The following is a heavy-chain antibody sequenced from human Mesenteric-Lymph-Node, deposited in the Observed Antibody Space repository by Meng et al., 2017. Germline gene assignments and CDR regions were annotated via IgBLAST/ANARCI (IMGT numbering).Heavy chain of an antibody. CDR1: GGSISSGGHS. V-gene: IGHV4-31*03. CDR2: IYYSGST. D-gene: IGHD3-22*01. CDR3: ARVDSSGYFLDY. J-gene: IGHJ4*01. Sequence: QVQLQESGPGLVKPSQTPFLTCTVSGGSISSGGHSWGWIRQHPGKGLEWIAYIYYSGSTYYNPSLKSRVILSVDTSKNQFSLKLSSVTAADTAVYYCARVDSSGYFLDYWGQGTLVTVSS.